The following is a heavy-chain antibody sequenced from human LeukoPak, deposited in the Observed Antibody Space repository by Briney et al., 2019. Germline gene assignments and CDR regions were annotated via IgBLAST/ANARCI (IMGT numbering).Heavy chain of an antibody. CDR3: ARDGGSYGDCPH. J-gene: IGHJ1*01. CDR1: GYTFTSNH. CDR2: INPSDDTT. V-gene: IGHV1-46*01. Sequence: ASVTVSCKASGYTFTSNHMHWVRQAPGQGLEWMGIINPSDDTTTYAQKFRGRVTMTRDTSTSTVYMDLSSLRSEDTAVYYCARDGGSYGDCPHWGQGTLVTVSS. D-gene: IGHD4-17*01.